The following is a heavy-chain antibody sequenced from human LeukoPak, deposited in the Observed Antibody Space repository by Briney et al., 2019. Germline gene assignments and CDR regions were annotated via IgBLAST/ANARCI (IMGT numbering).Heavy chain of an antibody. CDR1: GGSISNSAYY. CDR3: ARVNEQQLALS. CDR2: IYYTGNT. D-gene: IGHD6-13*01. J-gene: IGHJ4*02. V-gene: IGHV4-30-4*08. Sequence: SETLSLTCTVSGGSISNSAYYWVWIRQSPGKGLEWIGNIYYTGNTYYNPSLKSRVTISVDTSKNQFSLKLSSVTAADTAVYYCARVNEQQLALSWGQGTLVTVSS.